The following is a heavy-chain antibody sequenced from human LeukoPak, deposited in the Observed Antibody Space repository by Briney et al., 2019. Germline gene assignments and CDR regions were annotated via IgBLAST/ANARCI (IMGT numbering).Heavy chain of an antibody. CDR3: ARDSGGVGDY. CDR2: IYHSGST. J-gene: IGHJ4*02. V-gene: IGHV4-34*01. Sequence: SETLSLTCAVYGGSFSGYYWSWIRQPPGKGLEWIGSIYHSGSTYYNPSLKSRVTISVDTSKNQFSLKLSSVTAADTAVYYCARDSGGVGDYWGQGTLVTVSS. CDR1: GGSFSGYY. D-gene: IGHD3-16*01.